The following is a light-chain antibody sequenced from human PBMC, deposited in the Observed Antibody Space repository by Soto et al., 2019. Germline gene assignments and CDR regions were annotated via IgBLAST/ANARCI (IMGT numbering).Light chain of an antibody. CDR3: QQFSSYPLT. CDR2: DAS. J-gene: IGKJ4*01. V-gene: IGKV3-20*01. CDR1: QTVRNNY. Sequence: ELVLTQSPGTLSLSPGARATLSCRASQTVRNNYLAWYQQKPGQAPRLLIYDASSRATGIPDRFSGGGSGTDFTLTISRLEPEDFAVYYCQQFSSYPLTVGGGTKVDIK.